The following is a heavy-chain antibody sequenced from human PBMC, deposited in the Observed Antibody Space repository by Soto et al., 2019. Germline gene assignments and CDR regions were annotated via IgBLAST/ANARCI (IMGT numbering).Heavy chain of an antibody. CDR3: TSDRYPRFYHGSGSYPYY. CDR1: GFTFSSFW. V-gene: IGHV3-7*03. CDR2: IKTDGRET. Sequence: PGGSLRLSYAASGFTFSSFWMSWVRQAPGKGLEWVANIKTDGRETHYVDSVKGRFTISRDNPKTSLFLQMNSLRVEDTAVYFCTSDRYPRFYHGSGSYPYYWGQGTPVTVSS. J-gene: IGHJ4*02. D-gene: IGHD3-10*01.